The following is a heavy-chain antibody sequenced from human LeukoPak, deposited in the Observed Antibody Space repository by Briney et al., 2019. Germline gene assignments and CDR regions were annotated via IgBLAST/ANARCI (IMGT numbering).Heavy chain of an antibody. CDR3: HSYGSGSYLPFDY. CDR1: GFTVSSNY. Sequence: GGSLRLSCAASGFTVSSNYMSWVRQAPGKGLEWVSVTYSGGSTYYADSVKGRFTISRDNSKNTLYLQMNSLRAEDTAVYYCHSYGSGSYLPFDYWGQGTLVTVSS. V-gene: IGHV3-53*01. CDR2: TYSGGST. D-gene: IGHD3-10*01. J-gene: IGHJ4*02.